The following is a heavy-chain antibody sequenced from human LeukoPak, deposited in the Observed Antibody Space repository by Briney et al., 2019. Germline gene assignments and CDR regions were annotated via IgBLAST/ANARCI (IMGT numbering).Heavy chain of an antibody. J-gene: IGHJ4*02. D-gene: IGHD1-7*01. CDR3: ARATGTKVPPGY. CDR2: INHSGRN. Sequence: SETLSLTCAVYGGSFSGYYWSWIRQPPGKGLEWIGEINHSGRNNYNPSLKSRVTISVDTSKDQFSLKLSSVTAADTAVYYCARATGTKVPPGYWGQGTLVTVSS. CDR1: GGSFSGYY. V-gene: IGHV4-34*01.